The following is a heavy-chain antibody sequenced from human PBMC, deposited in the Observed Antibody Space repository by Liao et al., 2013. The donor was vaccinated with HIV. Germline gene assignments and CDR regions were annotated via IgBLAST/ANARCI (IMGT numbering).Heavy chain of an antibody. V-gene: IGHV4-59*01. Sequence: QVQLQESGPGLVKPSETLSLTCAVYGGSITSYYWSWIRQPPGKGLEWIGYIYYSGSTNYNPSLKSRVTISVDTSKNQFSLKLSSVTAADTAVYYCARVEMDYYGSGSSPFNYWGQGTLVTVAS. CDR3: ARVEMDYYGSGSSPFNY. D-gene: IGHD3-10*01. CDR1: GGSITSYY. J-gene: IGHJ4*02. CDR2: IYYSGST.